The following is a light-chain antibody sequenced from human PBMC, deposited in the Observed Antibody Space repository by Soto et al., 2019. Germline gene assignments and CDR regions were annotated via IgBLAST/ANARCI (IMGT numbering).Light chain of an antibody. CDR1: QSISSY. Sequence: EIVLTQSPATLSLSPGERATLSCRASQSISSYLAWFQQKPGQAPRLLIYDASSRATGIPARFSGSGSGTDFTLTISSVESEDYAAYSCQKRYNRYTFGQGTKLEI. J-gene: IGKJ2*01. CDR2: DAS. CDR3: QKRYNRYT. V-gene: IGKV3-11*01.